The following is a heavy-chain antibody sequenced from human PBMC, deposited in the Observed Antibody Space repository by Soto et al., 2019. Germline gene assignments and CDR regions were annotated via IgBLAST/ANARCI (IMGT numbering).Heavy chain of an antibody. CDR3: SRGLCSSGFNWFYP. D-gene: IGHD3-22*01. Sequence: GGSLRLSCAASGFTFSSYSMNWVRQAPGKGLEWVSYISSSSSTIYYADSVKGRFTISRDNAKNSLYLQMNSLRDEDTAVYYCSRGLCSSGFNWFYPWGQGTLVTVSS. CDR1: GFTFSSYS. V-gene: IGHV3-48*02. CDR2: ISSSSSTI. J-gene: IGHJ5*02.